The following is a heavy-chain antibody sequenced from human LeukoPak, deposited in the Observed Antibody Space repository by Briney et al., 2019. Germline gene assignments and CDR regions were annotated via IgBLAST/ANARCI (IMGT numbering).Heavy chain of an antibody. D-gene: IGHD2-2*01. CDR3: AKCSSTSCSLGYYYMDV. V-gene: IGHV1-69*05. CDR1: GGTFSSYA. CDR2: IIPIFGTA. J-gene: IGHJ6*03. Sequence: GASVKVSCKASGGTFSSYAISWVRQAPGQGLEWMGGIIPIFGTANYAQKFQGRVTITTDESTSTAYMELSSLRSEDTAVYHCAKCSSTSCSLGYYYMDVWGKGTTVTVSS.